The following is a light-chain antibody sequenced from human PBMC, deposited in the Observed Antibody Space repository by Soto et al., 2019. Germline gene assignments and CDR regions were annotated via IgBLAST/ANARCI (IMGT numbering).Light chain of an antibody. CDR2: DAT. V-gene: IGLV2-23*01. Sequence: QSALTQPASVSGSPGQSITISCTRTSNDFGTYYFVSWYQQHPDKAPKLIIYDATKRPSGVSSRFSGSKSGNTASLTSSGLQPEDEAHYYCCSYATYNMILGGGTKLTVL. J-gene: IGLJ2*01. CDR1: SNDFGTYYF. CDR3: CSYATYNMI.